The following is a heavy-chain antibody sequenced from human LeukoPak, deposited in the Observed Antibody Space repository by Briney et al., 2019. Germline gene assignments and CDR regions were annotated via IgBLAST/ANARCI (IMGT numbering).Heavy chain of an antibody. V-gene: IGHV3-30*18. CDR2: ISDDGRNK. CDR3: AKRPSDYGDYVTYFDY. J-gene: IGHJ4*02. CDR1: GFSFISYG. Sequence: PGGSLRLSCAASGFSFISYGMHWVRQAPGKGLEWVGVISDDGRNKNYADSVKGRFTISRDNSKDTLYLQMNSLRDEDTAVYYCAKRPSDYGDYVTYFDYWGQGTLVTVYS. D-gene: IGHD4-17*01.